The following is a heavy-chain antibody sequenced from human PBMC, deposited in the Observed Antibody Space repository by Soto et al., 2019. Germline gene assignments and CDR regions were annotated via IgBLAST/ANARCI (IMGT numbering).Heavy chain of an antibody. J-gene: IGHJ6*02. Sequence: GESLKLSCTGSGYSFTSYWISWVRQMPGKGLEWMGRIDPSDSYTNYSPSFQGHVATSADKSISTAYLQWSSLKASDTAMYYCARRNYDILTGTYYYGMEVWGQGTTVTVSS. CDR2: IDPSDSYT. CDR1: GYSFTSYW. CDR3: ARRNYDILTGTYYYGMEV. D-gene: IGHD3-9*01. V-gene: IGHV5-10-1*01.